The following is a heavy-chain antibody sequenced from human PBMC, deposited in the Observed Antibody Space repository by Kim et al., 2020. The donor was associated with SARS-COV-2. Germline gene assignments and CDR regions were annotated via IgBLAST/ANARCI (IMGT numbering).Heavy chain of an antibody. Sequence: PSLRIRVTISVDTSKNQFSLKLSSVTAADTAVYYCARHSGEQQLVDWFDPWGQGTLVTVSS. CDR3: ARHSGEQQLVDWFDP. D-gene: IGHD6-13*01. V-gene: IGHV4-39*01. J-gene: IGHJ5*02.